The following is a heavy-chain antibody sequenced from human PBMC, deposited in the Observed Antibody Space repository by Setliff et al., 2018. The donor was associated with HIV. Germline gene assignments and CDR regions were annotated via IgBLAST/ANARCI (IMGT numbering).Heavy chain of an antibody. Sequence: ETLSLTCAASGFTFGSQWMHWVRQAPGKGLVWVSRISPDGSVINYAGSVKGRFTISRDNAKNTLYLQMNGLRAEDTAVYYCVRGIVGASVFNYWGQGTQVTVSS. CDR2: ISPDGSVI. D-gene: IGHD1-26*01. CDR1: GFTFGSQW. J-gene: IGHJ4*02. V-gene: IGHV3-74*01. CDR3: VRGIVGASVFNY.